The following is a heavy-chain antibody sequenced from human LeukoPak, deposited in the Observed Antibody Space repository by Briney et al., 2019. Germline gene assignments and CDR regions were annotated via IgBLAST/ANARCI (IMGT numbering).Heavy chain of an antibody. J-gene: IGHJ4*02. Sequence: KPSETLSLTCTVSGGSISSYYWSWIRQPPGKGLEWIGYIYYSGSTNYNPSLKSRVTISVDTSKNQFSLKLSSVTAADTAVYYCARQGDGYTLGYWGQGTLVTVSS. CDR3: ARQGDGYTLGY. CDR1: GGSISSYY. D-gene: IGHD5-24*01. V-gene: IGHV4-59*08. CDR2: IYYSGST.